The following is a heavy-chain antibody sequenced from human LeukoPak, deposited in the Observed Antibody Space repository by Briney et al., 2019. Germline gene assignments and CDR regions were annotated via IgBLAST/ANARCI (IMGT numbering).Heavy chain of an antibody. CDR1: GFTFSSYA. Sequence: GSLRLSCAASGFTFSSYAMHWVRQAPGKGLEWVAVISYDGSSKYYADSVKGRFTISRDNSKNTLYLQMNSLRAEDTAVYYCARGEVGAKSGAFDIWGQGTMVTVSS. D-gene: IGHD1-26*01. CDR2: ISYDGSSK. V-gene: IGHV3-30-3*01. J-gene: IGHJ3*02. CDR3: ARGEVGAKSGAFDI.